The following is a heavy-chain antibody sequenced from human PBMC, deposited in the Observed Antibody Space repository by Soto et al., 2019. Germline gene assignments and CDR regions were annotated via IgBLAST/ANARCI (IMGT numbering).Heavy chain of an antibody. Sequence: ASVKVSCKASGFTFTSSAVQWVRQARGQRLEWIGWIVVGSGNTNYAQKFQERVTITRDMSKSTAYMELSSLRSEDTAVYYCAADLTPSVGATTRSAFDIWGQGTMVTVSS. D-gene: IGHD1-26*01. CDR1: GFTFTSSA. CDR3: AADLTPSVGATTRSAFDI. J-gene: IGHJ3*02. V-gene: IGHV1-58*01. CDR2: IVVGSGNT.